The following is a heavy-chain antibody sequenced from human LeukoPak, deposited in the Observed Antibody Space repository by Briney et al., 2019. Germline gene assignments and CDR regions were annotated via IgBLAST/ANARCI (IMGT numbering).Heavy chain of an antibody. D-gene: IGHD3-9*01. V-gene: IGHV4-30-2*01. CDR1: GGSISSGGYS. J-gene: IGHJ4*02. Sequence: SETLSLTCAVSGGSISSGGYSWSWIRQPPGKGLEWIGYIYHSGSTYYNPSLKSRATISVDRSKNQFSLKLSSVTAADTAVYYCARGVSHYDILTGYYAIAYYFDYWGQGTLVTVSS. CDR3: ARGVSHYDILTGYYAIAYYFDY. CDR2: IYHSGST.